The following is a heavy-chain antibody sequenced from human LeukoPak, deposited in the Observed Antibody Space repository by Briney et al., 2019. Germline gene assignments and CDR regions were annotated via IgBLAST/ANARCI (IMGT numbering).Heavy chain of an antibody. D-gene: IGHD3-22*01. CDR3: ARDRGYYDSSGSFDY. Sequence: PGRSLRLSCAAFGFTFSSYAMHWVRQAPGKGLEWVAVISYDGSNKYYADSVKGRFTISRDNSKNTLYLQMNSLRAEDTAVYYCARDRGYYDSSGSFDYWGQGTLVTVSS. CDR1: GFTFSSYA. J-gene: IGHJ4*02. V-gene: IGHV3-30-3*01. CDR2: ISYDGSNK.